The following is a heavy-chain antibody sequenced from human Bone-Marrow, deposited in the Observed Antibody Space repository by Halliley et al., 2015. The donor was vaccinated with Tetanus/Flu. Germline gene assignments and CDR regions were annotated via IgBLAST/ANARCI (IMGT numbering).Heavy chain of an antibody. CDR1: GYTFTNYW. V-gene: IGHV5-51*01. J-gene: IGHJ6*02. Sequence: QLVQSGAEVKKPGESLKISCKASGYTFTNYWIDWVRQMPGKGLEWMGIIYPGDSDARYSPSFEGQITISADNSIGTAYLQLHSRKASDTAMYYCARHGDDSGSYLYYFYGMDVWGQGTTVTVSS. D-gene: IGHD3-16*02. CDR2: IYPGDSDA. CDR3: ARHGDDSGSYLYYFYGMDV.